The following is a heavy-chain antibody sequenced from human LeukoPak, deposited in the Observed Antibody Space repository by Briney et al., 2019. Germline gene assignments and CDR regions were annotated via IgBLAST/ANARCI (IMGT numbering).Heavy chain of an antibody. CDR1: GFTFSSYS. CDR3: ANALAASPPVY. D-gene: IGHD6-13*01. J-gene: IGHJ4*02. Sequence: PGGSLRLSCAASGFTFSSYSMNWVRQAPGKGLEWGSYISGSSSTIYYADSVKGRFTISRDNGKNTLYLQMNSLRAEDTAVYYCANALAASPPVYWGQGTLVTVSS. V-gene: IGHV3-48*01. CDR2: ISGSSSTI.